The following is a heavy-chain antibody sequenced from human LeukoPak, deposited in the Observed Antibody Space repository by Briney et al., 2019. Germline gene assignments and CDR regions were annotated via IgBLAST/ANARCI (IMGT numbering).Heavy chain of an antibody. CDR3: AKGPHSYRDLNH. D-gene: IGHD1-26*01. V-gene: IGHV3-23*01. CDR1: GFTFRSYA. CDR2: ISGSGGNT. J-gene: IGHJ5*02. Sequence: GGSLRLSCAVSGFTFRSYAMTWVRQAPGKGLEWVSTISGSGGNTYYSDSVMGRFTISRDNARNTLFLQIDSLRLEDTAIYYCAKGPHSYRDLNHWGQGTLVTVSS.